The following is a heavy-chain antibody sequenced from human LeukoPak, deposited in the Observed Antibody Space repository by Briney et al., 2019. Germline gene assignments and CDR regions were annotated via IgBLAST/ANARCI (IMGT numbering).Heavy chain of an antibody. Sequence: QAGGSLRLSCAAPGFTFSSYWMHWVRQAPGKGLEWVSGISGSGGSTYYADSVKGRFTISRDNSKNTLYLQMNSLRAEDTAVYYCGKEAPPRWRLPHYFDSWGKGTLVTVSS. J-gene: IGHJ4*02. D-gene: IGHD5-18*01. V-gene: IGHV3-23*01. CDR2: ISGSGGST. CDR1: GFTFSSYW. CDR3: GKEAPPRWRLPHYFDS.